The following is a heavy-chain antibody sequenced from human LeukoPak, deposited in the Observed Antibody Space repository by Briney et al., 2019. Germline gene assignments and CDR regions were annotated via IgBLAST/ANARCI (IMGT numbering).Heavy chain of an antibody. CDR2: IWYDGSNK. D-gene: IGHD2-2*01. CDR3: ARDLDCSSTSCYVEYYYYGMDV. Sequence: PGRSLRLSCAASGFTFSSYGMHWVRQAPGKGLEWVAVIWYDGSNKYYADSVKGRFTISRDNSKNTLYLQMNSLRAEDTAVYYCARDLDCSSTSCYVEYYYYGMDVWGQGTTVNVSS. V-gene: IGHV3-33*01. J-gene: IGHJ6*02. CDR1: GFTFSSYG.